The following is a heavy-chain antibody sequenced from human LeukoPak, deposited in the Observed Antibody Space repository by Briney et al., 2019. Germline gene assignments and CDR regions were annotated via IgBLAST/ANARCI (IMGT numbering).Heavy chain of an antibody. Sequence: WETLSLTCAAYGGSFSGYYCSWIRQPPGKGLEWIGEINQSGSTNYNPSLKSRVTISVDTSKNQFSLKLSPVTAAETAVYYCASGPMGILDYWGQGTLVTVSS. J-gene: IGHJ4*02. CDR1: GGSFSGYY. V-gene: IGHV4-34*01. D-gene: IGHD3-10*01. CDR3: ASGPMGILDY. CDR2: INQSGST.